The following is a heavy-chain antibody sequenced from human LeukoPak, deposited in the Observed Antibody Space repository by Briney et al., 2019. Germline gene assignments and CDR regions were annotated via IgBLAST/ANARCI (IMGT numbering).Heavy chain of an antibody. D-gene: IGHD4-17*01. V-gene: IGHV3-66*01. J-gene: IGHJ4*02. Sequence: QSGGSLRLSCAVSGVTVSSNHMSWVRQAPGKGLEWVSAIYSGGGTYYADSVKGRFTISRDDSAGTLYLQMNTLKIEDTAVYFCATDPPPSGDYLGLDYWGLGTLVTVSS. CDR1: GVTVSSNH. CDR2: IYSGGGT. CDR3: ATDPPPSGDYLGLDY.